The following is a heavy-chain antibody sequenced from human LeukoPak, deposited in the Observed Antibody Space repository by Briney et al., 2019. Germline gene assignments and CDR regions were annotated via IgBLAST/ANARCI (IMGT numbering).Heavy chain of an antibody. D-gene: IGHD6-19*01. CDR3: ARVSSLAVAGFFDY. Sequence: GGSLRLSCAASGFTFSSYSMNWVRQAPGKGLEWVANIKQDGSEKDYVDSVKGRFTISRDNAKNSLYLQMNSLRAEDTAVYYCARVSSLAVAGFFDYWGQGILVTVSS. CDR1: GFTFSSYS. V-gene: IGHV3-7*01. J-gene: IGHJ4*02. CDR2: IKQDGSEK.